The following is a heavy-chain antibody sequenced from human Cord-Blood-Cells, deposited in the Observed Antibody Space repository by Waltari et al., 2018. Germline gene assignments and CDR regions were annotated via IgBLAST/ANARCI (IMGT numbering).Heavy chain of an antibody. CDR3: AKEESDY. J-gene: IGHJ4*02. D-gene: IGHD3-10*01. Sequence: EVQLLESGGGLLQPGGSLRLSCAGSVLPFSRYDMSWVRQAPGKGVDWVSAISGSGGSTYDADSVKGRFTISRDNSKNTLYLQMNSLRAEDTAVYYCAKEESDYWGQGTLVTVSS. CDR2: ISGSGGST. V-gene: IGHV3-23*01. CDR1: VLPFSRYD.